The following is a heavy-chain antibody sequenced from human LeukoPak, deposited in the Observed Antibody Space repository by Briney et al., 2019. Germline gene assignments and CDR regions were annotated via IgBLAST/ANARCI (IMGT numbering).Heavy chain of an antibody. V-gene: IGHV4-59*01. D-gene: IGHD6-6*01. CDR1: GGSISSYY. CDR3: AREGTGSSGLDAFDI. J-gene: IGHJ3*02. CDR2: IYYSGST. Sequence: SETLSLTCTVSGGSISSYYWSWIRQPPGKGLEWIGYIYYSGSTNYNPSLKSRVTISVDTSKNQFSLKLSSVTAADTAVYYCAREGTGSSGLDAFDIWGQGTMVTVSS.